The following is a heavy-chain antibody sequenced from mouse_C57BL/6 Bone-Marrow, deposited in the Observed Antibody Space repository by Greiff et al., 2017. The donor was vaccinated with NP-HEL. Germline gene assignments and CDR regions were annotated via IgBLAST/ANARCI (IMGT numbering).Heavy chain of an antibody. CDR3: TSYGSRGGFAY. D-gene: IGHD1-1*01. J-gene: IGHJ3*01. V-gene: IGHV14-4*01. CDR1: GFNIKDDY. CDR2: IDPENGDT. Sequence: VQLKESGAELVRPGASVKLSCTASGFNIKDDYMHWVKQRPEQGLEWIGWIDPENGDTEYASKFQGKATITADTSSNTAYLQLSSLTSEDTAVYYCTSYGSRGGFAYWGQGTLVTVSA.